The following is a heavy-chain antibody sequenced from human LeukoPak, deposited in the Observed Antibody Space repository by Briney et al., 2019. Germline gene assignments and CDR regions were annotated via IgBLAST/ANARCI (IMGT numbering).Heavy chain of an antibody. Sequence: GGSLRLSCEASGISISDNYMSWIRQAPGKGLEWVSYISYGGGIVYSADSVKGRFTIARDNAKNSVYLQMNSLRAEDTAVYYCARDRGYDSSGYYRDYFDYWGQGTPVTVSS. CDR2: ISYGGGIV. CDR1: GISISDNY. CDR3: ARDRGYDSSGYYRDYFDY. D-gene: IGHD3-22*01. V-gene: IGHV3-11*04. J-gene: IGHJ4*02.